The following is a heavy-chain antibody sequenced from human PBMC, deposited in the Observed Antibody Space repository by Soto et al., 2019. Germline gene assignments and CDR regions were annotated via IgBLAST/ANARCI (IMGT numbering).Heavy chain of an antibody. CDR1: GYTLNRYA. CDR3: ARDQGSGWSQVLFFDY. V-gene: IGHV1-3*01. D-gene: IGHD6-19*01. Sequence: QVYLVQSGPEMKKPGASVKVSCKASGYTLNRYAMHWLRQAPGQRPEWMGGISAGNGNTEFSQRFQDRVTITWDTSANTAYMELSSLTSEDTAVYYCARDQGSGWSQVLFFDYWGQGTLVTVSS. CDR2: ISAGNGNT. J-gene: IGHJ4*02.